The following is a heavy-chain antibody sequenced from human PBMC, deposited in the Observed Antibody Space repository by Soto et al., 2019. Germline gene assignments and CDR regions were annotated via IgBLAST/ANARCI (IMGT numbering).Heavy chain of an antibody. V-gene: IGHV1-24*01. Sequence: ASVKVSCKVSGYTLTELSMHWVRQAPGKGLEWMGGFDPEDGETIYAQKFQGRVTMTEDTSTDTAYMELSSLRSEDTAVYYCATVPGAYCGGDCYLTLDYWGQGTLVTVSS. CDR2: FDPEDGET. D-gene: IGHD2-21*02. CDR3: ATVPGAYCGGDCYLTLDY. CDR1: GYTLTELS. J-gene: IGHJ4*02.